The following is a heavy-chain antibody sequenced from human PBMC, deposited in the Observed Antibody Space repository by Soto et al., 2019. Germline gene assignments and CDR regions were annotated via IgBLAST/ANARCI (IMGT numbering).Heavy chain of an antibody. Sequence: QVQLVQSGAEVKKPGASVKVSCKASGYTFTGYYMHWVRQAPGQGLEWMGWINPNSGGTNYAQKFQGWVTMTRDTSISTAYMELSRLRSDDTAMYYCARDPFGAAHNYGMDVWGQGTTVTVSS. D-gene: IGHD3-10*01. V-gene: IGHV1-2*04. J-gene: IGHJ6*02. CDR2: INPNSGGT. CDR1: GYTFTGYY. CDR3: ARDPFGAAHNYGMDV.